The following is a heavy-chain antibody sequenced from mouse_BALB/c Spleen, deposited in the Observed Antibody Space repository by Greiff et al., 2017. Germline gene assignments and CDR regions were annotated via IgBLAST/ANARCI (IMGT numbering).Heavy chain of an antibody. CDR3: ARGTTVAGFDY. V-gene: IGHV1S137*01. CDR2: ISTYYGDA. D-gene: IGHD1-1*01. CDR1: GYTFTDYA. J-gene: IGHJ2*01. Sequence: QVQLKQSGAELVRPGVSVKISCKGSGYTFTDYAMHWVKQSHAKSLEWIGVISTYYGDASYNQKFKGKATLTADKSSSTAYMQLSSLTSEDSAVYFCARGTTVAGFDYWGQGTTLTVSS.